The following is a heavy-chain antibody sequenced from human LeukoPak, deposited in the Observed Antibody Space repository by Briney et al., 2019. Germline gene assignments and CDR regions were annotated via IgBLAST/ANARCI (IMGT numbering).Heavy chain of an antibody. J-gene: IGHJ5*01. CDR3: AKVDGYNSGWYDS. CDR1: GFTFDDYG. Sequence: PGGSLRLSCAASGFTFDDYGMHWVRQPPGKGLEWVSGISWNSGNTGYADSVKGRFTISRDNAKNSLYLQMDILKPEDTAFYYCAKVDGYNSGWYDSWGQGTLVTVSS. D-gene: IGHD6-19*01. CDR2: ISWNSGNT. V-gene: IGHV3-9*01.